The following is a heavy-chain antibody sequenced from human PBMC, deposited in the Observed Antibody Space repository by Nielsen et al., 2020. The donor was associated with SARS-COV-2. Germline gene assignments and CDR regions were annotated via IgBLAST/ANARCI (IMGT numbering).Heavy chain of an antibody. CDR1: GFTFDDYA. J-gene: IGHJ4*02. CDR3: AKDIFFGAGATTPS. CDR2: ISWNSGSI. V-gene: IGHV3-9*01. Sequence: LKISCAASGFTFDDYAMHWVRQAPGKGLEWVSGISWNSGSIGYADSVKGRFTISRDNAKNSLYLQMNSLRAEDTAVYYCAKDIFFGAGATTPSWGQGTLVTVSS. D-gene: IGHD1-26*01.